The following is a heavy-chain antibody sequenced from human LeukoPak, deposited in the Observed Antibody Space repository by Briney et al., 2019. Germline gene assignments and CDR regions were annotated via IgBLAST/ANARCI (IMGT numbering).Heavy chain of an antibody. CDR2: IYYSGTT. CDR3: ARDNSIHERGWWFDP. CDR1: GGSISNYY. Sequence: SETLSLTCTVSGGSISNYYWNWIRQPPGKGLEWIGYIYYSGTTNYNPSLKSRVSMSVDTSKNQFSLKLSSVTAADTAVYYCARDNSIHERGWWFDPWGQGTLVTVSS. V-gene: IGHV4-59*01. J-gene: IGHJ5*02. D-gene: IGHD4-23*01.